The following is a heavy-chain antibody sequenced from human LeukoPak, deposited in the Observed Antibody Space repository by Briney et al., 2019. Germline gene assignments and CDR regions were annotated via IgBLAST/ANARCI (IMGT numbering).Heavy chain of an antibody. V-gene: IGHV3-33*08. D-gene: IGHD2-8*02. CDR1: GFTFSSYA. Sequence: GGSLRLSCAASGFTFSSYAMHWVRQAPGKGLECVALIWYDGSNEFYADSVKGRFTISRDNSKNTLYLQMNSLRAEDTATYYCAREAGYDTGGYPRDYWGQGTLVTVSS. CDR3: AREAGYDTGGYPRDY. CDR2: IWYDGSNE. J-gene: IGHJ4*02.